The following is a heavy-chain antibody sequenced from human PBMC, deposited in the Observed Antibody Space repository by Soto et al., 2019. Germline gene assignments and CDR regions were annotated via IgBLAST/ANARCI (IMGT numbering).Heavy chain of an antibody. CDR3: ASTPPGYDILTGYVFDY. CDR1: GGSISSYY. D-gene: IGHD3-9*01. V-gene: IGHV4-59*01. Sequence: SETLSLTCTVSGGSISSYYWSWIRQPPGKGLEWIGYIYYSGSTNYNPSLKSRVTISVDTSKNQFSLKLSSVTAADTAVYYCASTPPGYDILTGYVFDYWGQGTLVTVSS. J-gene: IGHJ4*02. CDR2: IYYSGST.